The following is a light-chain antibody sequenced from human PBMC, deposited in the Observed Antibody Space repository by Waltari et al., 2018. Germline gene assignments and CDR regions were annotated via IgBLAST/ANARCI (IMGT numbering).Light chain of an antibody. Sequence: QSALTQPASVSGSPGQSITISCTGTSSDVGGYNYVSWYQQHPGKAPKLRIYDTSNRASGVSNRFSGSKSGNTASLPISGLQAEDEANYYCSSYTSSSTVVFGGGTKLTVL. CDR1: SSDVGGYNY. CDR3: SSYTSSSTVV. V-gene: IGLV2-14*03. J-gene: IGLJ2*01. CDR2: DTS.